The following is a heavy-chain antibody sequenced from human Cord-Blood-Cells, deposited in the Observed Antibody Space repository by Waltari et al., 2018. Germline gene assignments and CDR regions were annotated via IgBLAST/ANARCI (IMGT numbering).Heavy chain of an antibody. CDR3: ARGTTVGAFDI. V-gene: IGHV3-48*03. Sequence: EVQLVESGGGLVQPGGSLRLSCAASGFTFSSYEMNWVRQAPGKGLEWVYYFSSSVSTIYYADSVKGRFTISRDNAKNSLYLQMNSLRAEDTAVYYCARGTTVGAFDIWGQGTMVTVSS. D-gene: IGHD4-4*01. J-gene: IGHJ3*02. CDR1: GFTFSSYE. CDR2: FSSSVSTI.